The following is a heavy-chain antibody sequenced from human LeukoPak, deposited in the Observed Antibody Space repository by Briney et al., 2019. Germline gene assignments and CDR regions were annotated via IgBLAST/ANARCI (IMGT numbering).Heavy chain of an antibody. CDR1: GYTFTGYY. CDR2: INPNSGGT. CDR3: ATRTSELEPAFDY. Sequence: ASVKVSCKASGYTFTGYYMHWVRQAPGQGLEWMGWINPNSGGTNYAQKFQGRVTMTRDTSISTAYMELRSLRSDDTAVYYCATRTSELEPAFDYWGQGTLVTVSS. V-gene: IGHV1-2*02. J-gene: IGHJ4*02. D-gene: IGHD1-1*01.